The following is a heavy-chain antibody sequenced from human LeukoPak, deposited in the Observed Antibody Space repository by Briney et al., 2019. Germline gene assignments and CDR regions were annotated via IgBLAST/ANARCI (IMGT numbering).Heavy chain of an antibody. D-gene: IGHD2-15*01. Sequence: PSETLSLTCAVYGGSFSGYYWSWIRQPPGKGLEWIGEINHSGSTNYNPSLKSRVTMSVDTSKNQFSLKLSSVTAADTAVYYCARVRGGHPAHWGQGTLVTVSS. CDR2: INHSGST. CDR1: GGSFSGYY. V-gene: IGHV4-34*01. CDR3: ARVRGGHPAH. J-gene: IGHJ4*02.